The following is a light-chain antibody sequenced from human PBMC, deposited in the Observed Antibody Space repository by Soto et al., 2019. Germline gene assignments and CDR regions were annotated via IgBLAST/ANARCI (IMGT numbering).Light chain of an antibody. Sequence: EIVLTQFPGTLSLSPGERATLSCRASQSVGSNYLAWYQQRPGQPPNPLIFGASHRAPDIPDRFSGSGSGTDFTLTISRLEPEDFAVYYCQQYYKWPQWTIGQGTKVDIK. J-gene: IGKJ1*01. CDR3: QQYYKWPQWT. V-gene: IGKV3-20*01. CDR2: GAS. CDR1: QSVGSNY.